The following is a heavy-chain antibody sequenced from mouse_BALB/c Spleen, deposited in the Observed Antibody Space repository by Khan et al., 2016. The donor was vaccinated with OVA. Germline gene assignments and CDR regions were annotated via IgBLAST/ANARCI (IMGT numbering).Heavy chain of an antibody. Sequence: QVQLKESGPGLVAPSQSLSITCTVSGFSLSRYNIHWIRQPSGKGLEWLGMIWSGGSTDYNSALKSRLSISKANSKSQVFLKMNSLQTDDTAMYYCARAYGTSLGYYAMDYWGQGTSVTVSS. V-gene: IGHV2-6-4*01. CDR3: ARAYGTSLGYYAMDY. CDR1: GFSLSRYN. J-gene: IGHJ4*01. D-gene: IGHD1-1*01. CDR2: IWSGGST.